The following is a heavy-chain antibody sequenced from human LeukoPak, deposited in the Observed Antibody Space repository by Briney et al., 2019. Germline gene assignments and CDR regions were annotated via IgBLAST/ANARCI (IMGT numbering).Heavy chain of an antibody. CDR2: ISYDGSNK. V-gene: IGHV3-30-3*01. J-gene: IGHJ3*02. D-gene: IGHD6-19*01. CDR1: GFTFSSYA. Sequence: GRSLRLSCAASGFTFSSYAMHWVRQAPGKGLEWVAVISYDGSNKYYADSVKGRFTISRDNSKNTLYLQMNSLRAEDTAVYYCARDKKRSGWYVFGNNEGAFDIWGQGTMVTVSS. CDR3: ARDKKRSGWYVFGNNEGAFDI.